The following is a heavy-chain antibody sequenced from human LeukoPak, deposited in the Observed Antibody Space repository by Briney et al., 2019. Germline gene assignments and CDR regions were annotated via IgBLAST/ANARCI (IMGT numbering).Heavy chain of an antibody. D-gene: IGHD6-13*01. Sequence: SETLSLTCAVYGGSFSGYYWSWIRQPPGKGLEWIGEISHSGSTNYNPSLKSRVTISVDTSKNQFSLKLSSVTAADTAVYYCARGLSRSSSVDYWGQGTLVTVSS. CDR1: GGSFSGYY. CDR2: ISHSGST. V-gene: IGHV4-34*01. J-gene: IGHJ4*02. CDR3: ARGLSRSSSVDY.